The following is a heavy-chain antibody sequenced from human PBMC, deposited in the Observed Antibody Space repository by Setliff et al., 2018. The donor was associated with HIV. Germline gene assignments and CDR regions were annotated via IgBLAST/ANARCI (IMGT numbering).Heavy chain of an antibody. CDR2: IYYSGRT. V-gene: IGHV4-39*07. Sequence: SATLSLTCTVSGGSISGGGYYWGWVRQSPGRRLEWIGSIYYSGRTYYNPSLKSRVTMSVDTSTNQFSLDLTSVTAADTAVYFCAGEIAPAARLPNVGGPPPPGYYHYMDVWGKGTTVTVSS. CDR1: GGSISGGGYY. J-gene: IGHJ6*03. D-gene: IGHD2-8*01. CDR3: AGEIAPAARLPNVGGPPPPGYYHYMDV.